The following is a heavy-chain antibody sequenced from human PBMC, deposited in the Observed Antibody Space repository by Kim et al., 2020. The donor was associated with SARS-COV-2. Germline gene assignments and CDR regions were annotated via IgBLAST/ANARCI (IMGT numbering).Heavy chain of an antibody. Sequence: GLANYAQKFQGRVTITADKTTSTAYLELSSLRSEDTAVYYCASRAAGTDYWGQGTLVTVSS. D-gene: IGHD6-13*01. V-gene: IGHV1-69*02. CDR2: GLA. CDR3: ASRAAGTDY. J-gene: IGHJ4*02.